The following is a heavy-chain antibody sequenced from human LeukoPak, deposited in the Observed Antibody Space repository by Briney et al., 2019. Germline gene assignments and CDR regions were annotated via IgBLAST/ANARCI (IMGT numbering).Heavy chain of an antibody. Sequence: ASVKVSCKASGYTFHGYYMHWVRQAPGQGLEWLGWINPNSGGTNYAQKLQGRVTMTRDTSISTAYMELSSLRSDDTAVYYCARGWSGIAIDFWGQGTLVTVSS. CDR2: INPNSGGT. D-gene: IGHD6-13*01. CDR3: ARGWSGIAIDF. V-gene: IGHV1-2*02. J-gene: IGHJ4*02. CDR1: GYTFHGYY.